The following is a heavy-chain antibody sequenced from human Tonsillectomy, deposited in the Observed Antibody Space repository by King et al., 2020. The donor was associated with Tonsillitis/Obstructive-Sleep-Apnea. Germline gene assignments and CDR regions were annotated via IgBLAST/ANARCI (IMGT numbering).Heavy chain of an antibody. CDR3: ARGAFEAFYI. V-gene: IGHV3-74*01. CDR1: GFTFISYW. Sequence: QLVESGGGLVQPGGSQRLSCAASGFTFISYWMHWVRQGPERGLVWFSRVNSDGSSTSYADSVKGRFTISRDNAKNTLYLQMNSLRAEDTAVYYCARGAFEAFYIWGQGTMVTVSS. CDR2: VNSDGSST. J-gene: IGHJ3*02.